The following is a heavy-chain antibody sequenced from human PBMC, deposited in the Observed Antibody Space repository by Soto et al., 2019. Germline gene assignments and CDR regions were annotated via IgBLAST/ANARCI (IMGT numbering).Heavy chain of an antibody. D-gene: IGHD3-22*01. CDR1: GYTFTSYG. CDR3: ARDPLNYYDSSGSNFDY. V-gene: IGHV1-18*04. Sequence: ASVKVSCKTSGYTFTSYGISWVRQAPGQGLEWMGWISAYNGNTNYAQKLQGRVTMTTDTSTSTAYMELRSLRSDDTAVYYCARDPLNYYDSSGSNFDYWGQGTLVTVSS. J-gene: IGHJ4*02. CDR2: ISAYNGNT.